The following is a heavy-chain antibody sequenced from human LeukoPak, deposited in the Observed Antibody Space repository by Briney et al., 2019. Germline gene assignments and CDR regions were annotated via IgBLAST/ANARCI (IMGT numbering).Heavy chain of an antibody. J-gene: IGHJ4*02. CDR3: ARGPPEYYYDSSGPGYVY. CDR1: GGSISSSPYS. V-gene: IGHV4-39*01. CDR2: IFYSGST. D-gene: IGHD3-22*01. Sequence: PSETLXLTCTVSGGSISSSPYSWGWIRQPXGXGXEWXGXIFYSGSTYYNPSLTSRVAISVDTSKNQFALNLSSVTAADTAVYYCARGPPEYYYDSSGPGYVYWGQGTLVTVSS.